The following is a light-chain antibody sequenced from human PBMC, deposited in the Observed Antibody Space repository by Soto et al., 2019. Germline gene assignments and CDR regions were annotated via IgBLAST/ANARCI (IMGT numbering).Light chain of an antibody. Sequence: DIQLTQSPSFLSASVGDRVTITCRASQGLSSDLAWYQQKPGKAPKLLIYAASTLQSGVPSRFSGSGSWTEFTLTISSLQPEDFATEYCHQLNSYPITFGQGTRLEIK. V-gene: IGKV1-9*01. CDR3: HQLNSYPIT. J-gene: IGKJ5*01. CDR1: QGLSSD. CDR2: AAS.